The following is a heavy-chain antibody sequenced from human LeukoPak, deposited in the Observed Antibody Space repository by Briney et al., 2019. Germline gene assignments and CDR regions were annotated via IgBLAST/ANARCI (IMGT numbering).Heavy chain of an antibody. Sequence: QTGGSLRLSCAASGFTFSSFWMSWVRQAPGKGLEWVANIKKDGSETYYVDSVKGRFTISRDNAKNSLYLQMNSLRAEDTAMYYCARGRCSGTTYYFDYWGQGTLVTVSS. CDR3: ARGRCSGTTYYFDY. D-gene: IGHD6-25*01. J-gene: IGHJ4*02. CDR1: GFTFSSFW. V-gene: IGHV3-7*03. CDR2: IKKDGSET.